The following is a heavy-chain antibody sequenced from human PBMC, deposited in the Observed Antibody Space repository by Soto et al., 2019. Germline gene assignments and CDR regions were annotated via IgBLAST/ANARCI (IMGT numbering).Heavy chain of an antibody. Sequence: QVQLIESGGGVVQPGTSLRLSCATSGFTFKTSAMHWVRQAPGKGLEWVALVSTNGNMKFYADSVRGRFTISRDNSNNSVSLQMSGLRHEDSAVYFCARGKYASYSSGLYWGRGTYVSVSS. CDR3: ARGKYASYSSGLY. CDR2: VSTNGNMK. J-gene: IGHJ4*02. D-gene: IGHD6-19*01. CDR1: GFTFKTSA. V-gene: IGHV3-30-3*01.